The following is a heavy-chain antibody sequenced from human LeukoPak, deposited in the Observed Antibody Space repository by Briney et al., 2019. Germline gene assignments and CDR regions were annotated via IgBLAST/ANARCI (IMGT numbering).Heavy chain of an antibody. D-gene: IGHD3-3*02. J-gene: IGHJ4*02. CDR2: IIPILGIA. V-gene: IGHV1-69*04. Sequence: SVKVSCKASGGTFSSYAISWVRQAPGQGLEWMGRIIPILGIANYAQKFQGRVTITADKSTSTAYMELSSLRSEDTAVYYCARDLLAGRQYTPRGATDYWGQGTLVTVSS. CDR3: ARDLLAGRQYTPRGATDY. CDR1: GGTFSSYA.